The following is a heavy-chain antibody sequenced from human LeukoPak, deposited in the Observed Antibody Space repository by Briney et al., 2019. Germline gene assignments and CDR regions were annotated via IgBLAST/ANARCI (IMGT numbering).Heavy chain of an antibody. CDR2: ISSNGGRT. J-gene: IGHJ4*02. V-gene: IGHV3-23*01. Sequence: PGGSLRLSCVASGFTFSSYAMSWVRQAPGKGLEWVSSISSNGGRTYYADSVKGRFSISSENSKNTLYLQMNSLRAEDTAIYYCARGDSSSSRIGGVDYWGQGTLVTVSS. CDR3: ARGDSSSSRIGGVDY. D-gene: IGHD6-13*01. CDR1: GFTFSSYA.